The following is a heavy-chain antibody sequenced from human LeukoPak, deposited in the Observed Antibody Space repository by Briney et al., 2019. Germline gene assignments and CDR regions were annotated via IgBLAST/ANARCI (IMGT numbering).Heavy chain of an antibody. CDR2: IYTSGST. D-gene: IGHD3-3*01. Sequence: PSETLSLTCTVSGGSISSGSYYWSWIRQPAGKGLEWIGRIYTSGSTNYNPSLKSRVTISVDMSKNQFSLKLSSVTAADTAVYYCARENTIFGVVRLDYWGQGTLVTVSS. J-gene: IGHJ4*02. V-gene: IGHV4-61*02. CDR3: ARENTIFGVVRLDY. CDR1: GGSISSGSYY.